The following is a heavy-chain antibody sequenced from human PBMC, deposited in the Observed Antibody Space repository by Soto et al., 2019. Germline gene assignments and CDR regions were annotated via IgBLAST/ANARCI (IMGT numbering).Heavy chain of an antibody. Sequence: ASVKVSCKASGGTFSSYAISWVRQAPGQGLEWMGGINPIIGTANYAQKFQGRVTITADESTSTAYMEVSSLRSEDTAVYYCARDRSPPSRWKGDYWGQGPLVTVSS. D-gene: IGHD1-1*01. CDR2: INPIIGTA. CDR3: ARDRSPPSRWKGDY. J-gene: IGHJ4*02. CDR1: GGTFSSYA. V-gene: IGHV1-69*13.